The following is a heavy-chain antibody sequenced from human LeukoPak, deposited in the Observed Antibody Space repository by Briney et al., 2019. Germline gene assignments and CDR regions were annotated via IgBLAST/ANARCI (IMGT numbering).Heavy chain of an antibody. V-gene: IGHV3-23*01. CDR2: ISGSGRNT. CDR1: GFTFSSYS. CDR3: ATNYYDSSGYYPDFDY. J-gene: IGHJ4*02. Sequence: GGSLRLSCAVSGFTFSSYSMNWVRQAPVKGLEWVSAISGSGRNTYYADSVKGRFTISRDNSNDTLYLQMTSLRAEDSAVYCCATNYYDSSGYYPDFDYWGQGAPVTVSS. D-gene: IGHD3-22*01.